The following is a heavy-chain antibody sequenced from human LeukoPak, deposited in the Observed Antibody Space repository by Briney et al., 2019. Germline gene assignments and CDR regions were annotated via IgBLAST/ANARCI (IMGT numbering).Heavy chain of an antibody. D-gene: IGHD3-9*01. Sequence: GGSLRLSCSASGFLFSSFGMHWVRQAPGKGLEWVALIQNDASFDDYAESVRGRFTISRDNFRNTLYLQMSGLRPEDTAIYYCAKGYFNYYYYMDVWGKGTTVTVSS. J-gene: IGHJ6*03. V-gene: IGHV3-30*02. CDR1: GFLFSSFG. CDR2: IQNDASFD. CDR3: AKGYFNYYYYMDV.